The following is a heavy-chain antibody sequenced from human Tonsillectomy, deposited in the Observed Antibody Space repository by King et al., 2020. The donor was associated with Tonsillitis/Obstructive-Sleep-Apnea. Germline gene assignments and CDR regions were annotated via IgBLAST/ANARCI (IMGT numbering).Heavy chain of an antibody. D-gene: IGHD3-3*01. CDR3: ARDLSEIYYDFWSGYYTYYYYYYMDV. Sequence: QLVQSGAEVKKPGASVKVSCKASGYTFTSYDINWVRQATGQGLEWMGWMNPNSGNTGYAQKFQGRVTMTRNTSISTAYMELSSLRSEDTAVYYCARDLSEIYYDFWSGYYTYYYYYYMDVWGKGTTVTVSS. CDR1: GYTFTSYD. J-gene: IGHJ6*03. CDR2: MNPNSGNT. V-gene: IGHV1-8*01.